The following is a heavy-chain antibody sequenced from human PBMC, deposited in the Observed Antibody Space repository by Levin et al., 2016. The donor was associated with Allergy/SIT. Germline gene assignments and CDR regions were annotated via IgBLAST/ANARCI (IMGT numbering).Heavy chain of an antibody. CDR3: ARGFRRSGSYFGY. V-gene: IGHV3-7*01. CDR1: GFTFSSYW. Sequence: GESLKISCAASGFTFSSYWMSWVRQAPGKGLEWVANIKQDGSEKYYVDSVKGRFTISRDNAKNSLYLQMNSLRAEDTAVYYCARGFRRSGSYFGYWGQGTLVTVSS. CDR2: IKQDGSEK. J-gene: IGHJ4*02. D-gene: IGHD1-26*01.